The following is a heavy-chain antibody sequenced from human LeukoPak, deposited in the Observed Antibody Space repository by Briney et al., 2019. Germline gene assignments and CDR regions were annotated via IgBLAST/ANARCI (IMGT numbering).Heavy chain of an antibody. CDR1: GFTFSSYG. D-gene: IGHD5-12*01. J-gene: IGHJ4*02. Sequence: GGSLRLSCAASGFTFSSYGMHWVRQAPGKGLEWVAFIRYDGSNKYYADSVKGRFTISRDNSKNTLYLQMNSLRAEDTAAFYCGRGRPRGYSGYVIDYWGQGTPITVSS. V-gene: IGHV3-30*02. CDR3: GRGRPRGYSGYVIDY. CDR2: IRYDGSNK.